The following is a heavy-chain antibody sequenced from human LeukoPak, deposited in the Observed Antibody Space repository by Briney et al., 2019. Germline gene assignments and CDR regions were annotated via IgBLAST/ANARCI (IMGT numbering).Heavy chain of an antibody. V-gene: IGHV1-18*04. CDR3: ARASRALEDILV. Sequence: ASVKVSCNASGYTFTSYCCSWVRQPPGQGLVWMGWISAYDGNTNYAQKLQGGVTMTTDTSTSTAYMELRSLRADDTAVYYCARASRALEDILVWGQGTLVTVSS. J-gene: IGHJ4*02. D-gene: IGHD2-8*02. CDR1: GYTFTSYC. CDR2: ISAYDGNT.